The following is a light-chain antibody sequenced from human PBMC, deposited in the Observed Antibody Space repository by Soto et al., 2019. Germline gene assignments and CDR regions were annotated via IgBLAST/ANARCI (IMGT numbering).Light chain of an antibody. V-gene: IGKV3-20*01. Sequence: EIVMTQSPATLSVSPGERATLSCRAIQSVSSSYLAWYQQKPGQAPRLLIYGASNRATGIPDRFSGSGSGTDFTLTISRLEPEDFAVYYCQQYGSSPPWTFGQGTKVDI. CDR3: QQYGSSPPWT. CDR2: GAS. J-gene: IGKJ1*01. CDR1: QSVSSSY.